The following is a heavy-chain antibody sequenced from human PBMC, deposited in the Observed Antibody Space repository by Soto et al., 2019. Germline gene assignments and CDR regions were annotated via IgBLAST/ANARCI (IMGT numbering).Heavy chain of an antibody. D-gene: IGHD3-16*01. V-gene: IGHV4-59*08. CDR3: ARGPYYDLIWNYYYMDV. CDR1: GGSISGHY. J-gene: IGHJ6*03. CDR2: IYYSGST. Sequence: QVQLQESGPGLVKPSETLSLSCNVSGGSISGHYWSWVRQTPGKGLEWIGYIYYSGSTNYNPALKSRVTISVDTSQNHFTLRPTSVTAADTAVYYCARGPYYDLIWNYYYMDVWGKGTTVTVSS.